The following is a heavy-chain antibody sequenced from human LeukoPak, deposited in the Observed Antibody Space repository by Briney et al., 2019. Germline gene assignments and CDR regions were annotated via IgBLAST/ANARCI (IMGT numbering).Heavy chain of an antibody. J-gene: IGHJ3*02. CDR3: ARDMYSSSWYYEGFAFDI. Sequence: QPGGSLRLSCAASGFTFSSYWMSWVRQAPGKGLEWVANIKQDGSEKYYVDSVKGRFTISRDNAKNSLYLQMNSLRAEDTAVYYCARDMYSSSWYYEGFAFDIWGQGTMVTVSS. V-gene: IGHV3-7*01. D-gene: IGHD6-13*01. CDR2: IKQDGSEK. CDR1: GFTFSSYW.